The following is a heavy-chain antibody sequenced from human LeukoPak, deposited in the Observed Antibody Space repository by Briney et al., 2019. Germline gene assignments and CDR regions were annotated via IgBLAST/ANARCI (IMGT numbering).Heavy chain of an antibody. J-gene: IGHJ4*02. V-gene: IGHV4-59*12. Sequence: SETLSLTCTVSGGSISSYYWSWIRQPPGKGLEWIGYIYYSGSTNYNPSLKSRVTISVDTSKNQFSLKLSSVTAADTAVYYCARDLGSSGSPFDYWGQGTLVTVSS. D-gene: IGHD6-19*01. CDR2: IYYSGST. CDR3: ARDLGSSGSPFDY. CDR1: GGSISSYY.